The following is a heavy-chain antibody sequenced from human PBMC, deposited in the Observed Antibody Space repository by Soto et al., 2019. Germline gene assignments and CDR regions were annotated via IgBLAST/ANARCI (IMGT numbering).Heavy chain of an antibody. D-gene: IGHD3-10*01. CDR1: GYTSPIYD. CDR3: ANYRTISPEGFDV. J-gene: IGHJ3*01. CDR2: MNPKKFNR. Sequence: QVHLVQSGAEVRRPGAAVKVSCQASGYTSPIYDIEWVRQATGQRLEWMGWMNPKKFNRYTAPKCSGIPTMTWNTSTSTAYMELTNLRSEDTAVYYCANYRTISPEGFDVWGQGTLVTVS. V-gene: IGHV1-8*01.